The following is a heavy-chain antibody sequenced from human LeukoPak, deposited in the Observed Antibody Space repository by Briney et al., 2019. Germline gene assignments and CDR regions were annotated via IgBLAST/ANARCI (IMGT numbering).Heavy chain of an antibody. J-gene: IGHJ4*02. D-gene: IGHD2-21*02. CDR3: ARGGLYCGGDCYVDY. Sequence: GESLKISCKGSGYRFTSYWIGWVRQMPGKGLEWMGIIYPGDSDTRYSPSFQGQVTISADKSISTAYLQWSSLKASDTAMYYCARGGLYCGGDCYVDYWGQGTLVTVSS. CDR1: GYRFTSYW. CDR2: IYPGDSDT. V-gene: IGHV5-51*01.